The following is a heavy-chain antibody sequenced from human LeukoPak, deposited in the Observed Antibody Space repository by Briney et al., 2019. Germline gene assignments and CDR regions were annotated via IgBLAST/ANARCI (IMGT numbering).Heavy chain of an antibody. J-gene: IGHJ4*02. CDR3: ASTRAGYGDYVLGY. CDR1: GYTFTSYG. CDR2: ISAYNGNT. Sequence: GASVKVSCKASGYTFTSYGISWVRQAPGQGLEWMGWISAYNGNTNYAQKLQGRVTMTTDTSTSTAYMELSSLRSEDTAVYYCASTRAGYGDYVLGYWGQGTLVTVSS. V-gene: IGHV1-18*01. D-gene: IGHD4-17*01.